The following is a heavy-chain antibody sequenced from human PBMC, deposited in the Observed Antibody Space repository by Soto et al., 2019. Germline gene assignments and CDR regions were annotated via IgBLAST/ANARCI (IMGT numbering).Heavy chain of an antibody. D-gene: IGHD2-2*02. J-gene: IGHJ6*02. CDR2: ISSRSDI. CDR3: AREYTAWPLAYGLDV. Sequence: LRLSCVGSGFTFSNYSINWVRQAPGKGLEWVSSISSRSDIYYADSVKGRFTISRDNAKNSVSLQMNSLRAEDTAVYYCAREYTAWPLAYGLDVWGQGTTVTVSS. V-gene: IGHV3-21*01. CDR1: GFTFSNYS.